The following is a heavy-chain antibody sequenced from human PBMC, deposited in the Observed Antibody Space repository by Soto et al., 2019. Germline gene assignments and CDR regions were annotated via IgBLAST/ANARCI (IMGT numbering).Heavy chain of an antibody. CDR3: AKRQGTGLAAKNFDF. V-gene: IGHV3-23*01. D-gene: IGHD2-15*01. CDR2: ISDGGDLI. CDR1: GFPFSNHA. J-gene: IGHJ4*02. Sequence: LRLSCAASGFPFSNHAMSWVRQAPGEGLEWVSGISDGGDLIYYADSVKGRFSMSRDNSENMLYLQMTSLRAEDTAIYFCAKRQGTGLAAKNFDFWGQGTLVTVSS.